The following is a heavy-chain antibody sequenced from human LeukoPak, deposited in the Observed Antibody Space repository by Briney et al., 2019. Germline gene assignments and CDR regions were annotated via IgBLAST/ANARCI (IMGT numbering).Heavy chain of an antibody. CDR1: GYTLTELS. V-gene: IGHV1-24*01. Sequence: ASVKVSCKVSGYTLTELSMHWVRQAPGKGLEWMGGFDPEDGATIYAQKFQGRVTMTEDTSTDTAYMELSSLKSEDTAVYYCATVVLYSGYYFDYWGQGTLVTVSS. D-gene: IGHD5-12*01. CDR2: FDPEDGAT. J-gene: IGHJ4*02. CDR3: ATVVLYSGYYFDY.